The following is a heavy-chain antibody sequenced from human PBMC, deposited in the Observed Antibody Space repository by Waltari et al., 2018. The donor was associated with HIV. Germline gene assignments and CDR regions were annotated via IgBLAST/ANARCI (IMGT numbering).Heavy chain of an antibody. CDR3: ARIAYSGSLSGRHGFDR. CDR2: IYWNDIK. Sequence: QITLEWSAPAQVRPTQTLTLTCSFAGFSLRTTGVGVAWVRQSPGKPLEWLALIYWNDIKEYSPSLKKWLNISKDTTKNQAVPRMTSMGPFDTGTYFCARIAYSGSLSGRHGFDRWGQGTQVIVSS. D-gene: IGHD5-12*01. CDR1: GFSLRTTGVG. J-gene: IGHJ5*02. V-gene: IGHV2-5*01.